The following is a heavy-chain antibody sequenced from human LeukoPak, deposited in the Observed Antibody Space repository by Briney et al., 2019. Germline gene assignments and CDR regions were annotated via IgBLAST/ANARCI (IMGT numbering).Heavy chain of an antibody. Sequence: GGSLKLSCAASGFTFSGSAMHWVRQASGKGLGWVGRIRSKANSYATAYAASVKGRFTISRDDSKNTAYLQMNSLKTEDTAVYYCTVGGRDDYWGQGTLVTVSS. V-gene: IGHV3-73*01. CDR3: TVGGRDDY. CDR2: IRSKANSYAT. CDR1: GFTFSGSA. D-gene: IGHD1-26*01. J-gene: IGHJ4*02.